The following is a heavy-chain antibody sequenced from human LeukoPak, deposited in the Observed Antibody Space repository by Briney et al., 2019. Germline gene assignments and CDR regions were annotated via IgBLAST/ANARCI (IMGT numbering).Heavy chain of an antibody. Sequence: GGSLRLSCAASGFTFSSYAMHWVRQAPGRGLEWVAVMSYDGNNYYCADSVKGRFTISRDNSKNTLYLQMNSLRVEDTAVYYCARVKDSSGWASDYWGQGTLVTVSS. CDR2: MSYDGNNY. V-gene: IGHV3-30*04. J-gene: IGHJ4*02. D-gene: IGHD3-22*01. CDR3: ARVKDSSGWASDY. CDR1: GFTFSSYA.